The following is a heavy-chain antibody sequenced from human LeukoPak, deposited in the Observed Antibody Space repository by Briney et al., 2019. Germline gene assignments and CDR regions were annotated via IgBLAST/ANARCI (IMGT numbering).Heavy chain of an antibody. J-gene: IGHJ4*02. CDR1: GYTFTRYG. Sequence: ASVKVSRKASGYTFTRYGISWVRQAPGQGREWVGWISAYNGNTNYAQKLQGRVTMTTDTSTSTAYMELRSLRSDDTAVYYCARAHVVRGVIIVDYWGQGTLVTVSS. CDR3: ARAHVVRGVIIVDY. D-gene: IGHD3-10*01. V-gene: IGHV1-18*01. CDR2: ISAYNGNT.